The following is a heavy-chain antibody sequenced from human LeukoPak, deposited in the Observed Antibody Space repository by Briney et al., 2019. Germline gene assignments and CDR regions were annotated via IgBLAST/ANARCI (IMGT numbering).Heavy chain of an antibody. J-gene: IGHJ4*02. CDR2: INPNSGGT. CDR1: GYSLSSNG. V-gene: IGHV1-2*02. D-gene: IGHD2-15*01. Sequence: ASVKVSCKASGYSLSSNGISWARQAPGQGLEWMGWINPNSGGTNYAQKFQGRVTMTRDTSISTAYMELSRLRSDDTAVYYCARMDRMLLQLIDYWGQGTLVTVSS. CDR3: ARMDRMLLQLIDY.